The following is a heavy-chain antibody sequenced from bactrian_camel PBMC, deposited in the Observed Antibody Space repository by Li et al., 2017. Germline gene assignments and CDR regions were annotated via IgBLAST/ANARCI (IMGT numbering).Heavy chain of an antibody. Sequence: VQLVESGGGLVRPGGSLRLSCAASDITFSSYAMSWVRQAPGKGLEWVSLISSSGGSYYADSVKGRFTISQDNAKNTVYLQMNSLKPEDTATYYCAADFESPESDYDGDYDRPPWEGWQGSGYWGQGTQVTVS. CDR3: AADFESPESDYDGDYDRPPWEGWQGSGY. D-gene: IGHD4*01. J-gene: IGHJ6*01. CDR1: DITFSSYA. V-gene: IGHV3S40*01. CDR2: ISSSGGS.